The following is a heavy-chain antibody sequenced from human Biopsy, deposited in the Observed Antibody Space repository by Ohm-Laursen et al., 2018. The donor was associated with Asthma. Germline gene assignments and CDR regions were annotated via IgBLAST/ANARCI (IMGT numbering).Heavy chain of an antibody. CDR1: GYTFNSAG. J-gene: IGHJ6*02. Sequence: GASVNVSCKTSGYTFNSAGITWVRQAPGQGLEWMGWISVYNGNTKVAQKLQDRVTMITDTSTSTAYMELRSLRSDDTAVYFCARAVDYSHYYGIDVWGQGTTVTVS. CDR2: ISVYNGNT. V-gene: IGHV1-18*01. D-gene: IGHD3-10*01. CDR3: ARAVDYSHYYGIDV.